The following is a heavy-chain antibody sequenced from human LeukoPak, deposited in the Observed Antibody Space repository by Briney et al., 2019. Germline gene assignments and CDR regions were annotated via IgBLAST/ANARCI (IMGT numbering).Heavy chain of an antibody. Sequence: ASVKISCKASGYTFTSYAMNWVRHAPGQGLECMGWINTNTGYPTYAQGFTGRFVFSLDTSVSTAYLQISSLKAEDTAVYYCASEYHYDSSGAFDPWGQGTLVTVSS. D-gene: IGHD3-22*01. J-gene: IGHJ5*02. CDR3: ASEYHYDSSGAFDP. V-gene: IGHV7-4-1*02. CDR1: GYTFTSYA. CDR2: INTNTGYP.